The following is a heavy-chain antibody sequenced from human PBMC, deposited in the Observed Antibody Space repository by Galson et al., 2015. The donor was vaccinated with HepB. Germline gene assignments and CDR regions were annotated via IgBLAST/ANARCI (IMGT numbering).Heavy chain of an antibody. J-gene: IGHJ4*02. Sequence: SVKVSCKASGYTFTGYYMHWVRQAPGQGLEWMGWINPNSGGTNYAQKFQGRVTLTRDTSISTAYMELSRLRSDDTAVYYCARDDYYDFWSGYFHPYVAYWDQATLVTVSS. D-gene: IGHD3-3*01. V-gene: IGHV1-2*02. CDR3: ARDDYYDFWSGYFHPYVAY. CDR1: GYTFTGYY. CDR2: INPNSGGT.